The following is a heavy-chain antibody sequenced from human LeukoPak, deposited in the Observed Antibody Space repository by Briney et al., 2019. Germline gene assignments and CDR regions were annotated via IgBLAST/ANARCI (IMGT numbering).Heavy chain of an antibody. CDR2: ISGSGGST. CDR3: AKLRGWYYGMDV. J-gene: IGHJ6*02. Sequence: PGGSLRLSCAASGFTFSSYAMSWVRQAPGKGLEWVSAISGSGGSTYYADSVKGRFTISRDNSKNTLYLQMNSLRAEDAAVYYCAKLRGWYYGMDVWGQGTTVTVSS. D-gene: IGHD6-19*01. V-gene: IGHV3-23*01. CDR1: GFTFSSYA.